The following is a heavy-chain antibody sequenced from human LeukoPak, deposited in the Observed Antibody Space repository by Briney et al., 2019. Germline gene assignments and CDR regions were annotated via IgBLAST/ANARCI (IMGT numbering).Heavy chain of an antibody. V-gene: IGHV3-15*01. CDR2: IKSKTDGGTT. D-gene: IGHD1-26*01. Sequence: GGSLRLSCAASRFTFSNAWMSWVRQAPGKGLEWVGRIKSKTDGGTTDYAAPVKGRFTIPRDDSKNTPYLQMNSLNTEDTAVYYCTTGPGGSFDCWGQGTLVTVSS. J-gene: IGHJ4*02. CDR1: RFTFSNAW. CDR3: TTGPGGSFDC.